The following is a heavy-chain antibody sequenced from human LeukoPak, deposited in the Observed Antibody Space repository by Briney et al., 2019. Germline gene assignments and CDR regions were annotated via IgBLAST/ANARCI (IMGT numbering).Heavy chain of an antibody. D-gene: IGHD2-15*01. CDR3: AGGSGGYIGH. V-gene: IGHV6-1*01. CDR1: GDSVSNNDAA. CDR2: TYYRSKWYN. Sequence: SQTLSLTCAISGDSVSNNDAAWNWLRQSPSRGLEWLGRTYYRSKWYNDYAVSVKSRIIINPDTSKNQFSLQLKYVTPEDTAIYYCAGGSGGYIGHWGQGTLVTVSS. J-gene: IGHJ4*02.